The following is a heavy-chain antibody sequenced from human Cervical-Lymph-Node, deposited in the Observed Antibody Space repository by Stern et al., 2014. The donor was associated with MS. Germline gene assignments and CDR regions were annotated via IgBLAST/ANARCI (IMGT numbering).Heavy chain of an antibody. D-gene: IGHD5-18*01. CDR2: TNPNSGDS. Sequence: QVQLVESGAEVKKPGASVKVSCKAAGYSFTGNYIHWLRQAPGQGLEWMGRTNPNSGDSNYALKFQGRVTMTRDTSISTAYMNLNRLGIDHTAVYYCARERGRAGPAMADYWGQGTLVTVSS. CDR1: GYSFTGNY. CDR3: ARERGRAGPAMADY. J-gene: IGHJ4*02. V-gene: IGHV1-2*06.